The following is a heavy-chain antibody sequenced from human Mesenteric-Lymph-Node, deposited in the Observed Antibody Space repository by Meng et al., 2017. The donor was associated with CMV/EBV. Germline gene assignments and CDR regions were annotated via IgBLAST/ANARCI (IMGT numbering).Heavy chain of an antibody. CDR3: TRLDSSTWYNV. J-gene: IGHJ4*02. D-gene: IGHD2-2*01. CDR2: IKSKADGGSS. V-gene: IGHV3-15*01. Sequence: NGRVEWGPQASREGVECVGRIKSKADGGSSDYSAPVKGRFTISRDDSKNTLYLQMNSLNSDDTAVYYCTRLDSSTWYNVWGQGTLVTVSS. CDR1: NGR.